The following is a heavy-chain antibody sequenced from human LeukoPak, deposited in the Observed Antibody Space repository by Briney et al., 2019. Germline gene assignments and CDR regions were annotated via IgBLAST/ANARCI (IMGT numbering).Heavy chain of an antibody. CDR1: GFNFKNYD. V-gene: IGHV3-48*01. J-gene: IGHJ4*02. D-gene: IGHD1-26*01. CDR2: ISSSSRTI. Sequence: GGSLRLSCAASGFNFKNYDINWGRQAPGKGLEWVSYISSSSRTIHYADSVKGRFIVSRDNAKNSLYLQMNSLRAEDTAVYYCASSFIVEFDYWGQGTLVTVSS. CDR3: ASSFIVEFDY.